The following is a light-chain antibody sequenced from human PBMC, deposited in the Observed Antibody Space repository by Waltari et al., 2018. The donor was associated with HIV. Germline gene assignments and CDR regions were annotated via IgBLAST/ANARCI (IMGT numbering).Light chain of an antibody. CDR3: STHTTNDTLE. Sequence: QSALTQPASVSGSPGQSVTISYTGTSRHFGLYKFASWYQQYPGNVPKVIIYDVTSRPSGVPHRFSGSRSGNTASLTISGLQVDDEAVYYCSTHTTNDTLEFGGGTKLTVL. CDR1: SRHFGLYKF. CDR2: DVT. V-gene: IGLV2-14*03. J-gene: IGLJ2*01.